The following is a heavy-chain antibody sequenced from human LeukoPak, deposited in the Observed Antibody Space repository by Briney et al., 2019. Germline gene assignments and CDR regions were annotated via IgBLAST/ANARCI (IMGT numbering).Heavy chain of an antibody. J-gene: IGHJ4*02. Sequence: SETLSLTCTVSGGSIRSSYYYWGWIRQPPGKGLEWIGSIYDSGSTYYNPSLKSRVTISVDTSKNQFSLKLSSVTAADTAMYYCARLAAPRYDFWSGYHLHYWGQGTLVTVSS. CDR3: ARLAAPRYDFWSGYHLHY. D-gene: IGHD3-3*01. V-gene: IGHV4-39*01. CDR1: GGSIRSSYYY. CDR2: IYDSGST.